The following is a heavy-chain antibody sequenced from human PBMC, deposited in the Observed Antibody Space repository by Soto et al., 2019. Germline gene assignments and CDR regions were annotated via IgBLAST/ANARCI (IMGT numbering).Heavy chain of an antibody. V-gene: IGHV3-64D*08. CDR3: ARGPTDYYDSSGTWHY. CDR2: ISSNGGST. D-gene: IGHD3-22*01. J-gene: IGHJ4*02. CDR1: GFTFSSYA. Sequence: GGSLRLSCSASGFTFSSYAMHWVRQAPGKGLEYVSAISSNGGSTYYADSVKGRFTISRDNSKNTLYLQMSSLRAEDTAVYYCARGPTDYYDSSGTWHYWGQGTLVTVSS.